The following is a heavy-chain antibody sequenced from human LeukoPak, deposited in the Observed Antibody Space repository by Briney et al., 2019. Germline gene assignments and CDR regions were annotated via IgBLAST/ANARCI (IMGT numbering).Heavy chain of an antibody. CDR2: INHSGST. Sequence: KPSETLSLTCAVYGGSFSGYYWSWIRQPPGKGLEWIGEINHSGSTNYNPSLKSRVTISVDTSENQFSLKLSSVTAADTAVYYCARLPRMYCSSTSCYAGSRGNYYYGMDVWGKGTTVTVSS. D-gene: IGHD2-2*01. J-gene: IGHJ6*04. CDR1: GGSFSGYY. V-gene: IGHV4-34*01. CDR3: ARLPRMYCSSTSCYAGSRGNYYYGMDV.